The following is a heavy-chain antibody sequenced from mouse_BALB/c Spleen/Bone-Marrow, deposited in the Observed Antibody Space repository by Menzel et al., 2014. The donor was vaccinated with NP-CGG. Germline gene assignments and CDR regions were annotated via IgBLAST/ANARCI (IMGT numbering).Heavy chain of an antibody. J-gene: IGHJ3*01. V-gene: IGHV1-69*02. CDR1: GYTFTSYW. D-gene: IGHD3-1*01. CDR3: ARRELVARLFAY. CDR2: IDPSDSYT. Sequence: VKLMESGAESVKPGASVKLSCKASGYTFTSYWMHWVKQRPGQGLEWIGEIDPSDSYTNYNQKFKGKATLTVDKSSSTTYMQLSSLTSEDSAVYYCARRELVARLFAYWGQGTLVTVSA.